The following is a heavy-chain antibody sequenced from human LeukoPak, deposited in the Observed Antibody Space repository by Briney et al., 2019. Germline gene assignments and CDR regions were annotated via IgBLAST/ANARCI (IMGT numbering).Heavy chain of an antibody. D-gene: IGHD2-21*01. V-gene: IGHV3-48*03. CDR2: ISRSGSTI. CDR3: ARVLSLFYFDY. J-gene: IGHJ4*02. CDR1: GFTFSSYD. Sequence: PGGSLRLSCAASGFTFSSYDMNWVRQAPGKGLVWVSYISRSGSTIYYADSVKGRFTISRDNAKNSLYLQMNSLRADDTAVYYCARVLSLFYFDYWGQGTLVTVSS.